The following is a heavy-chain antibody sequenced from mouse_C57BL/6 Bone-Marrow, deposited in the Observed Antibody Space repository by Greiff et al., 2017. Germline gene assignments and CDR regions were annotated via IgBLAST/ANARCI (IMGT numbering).Heavy chain of an antibody. D-gene: IGHD2-4*01. CDR2: IYPRDGST. Sequence: QVQLKESGPELVKPGASVKLSCKASGYTFTSCDINWVKQRPGQGLEWIGWIYPRDGSTKYNEKFKGKATLTVDTSSSTAYMELHSLTSEDSAVYFCARSYDYDFDYWGQGTTLTVSS. CDR3: ARSYDYDFDY. V-gene: IGHV1-85*01. CDR1: GYTFTSCD. J-gene: IGHJ2*01.